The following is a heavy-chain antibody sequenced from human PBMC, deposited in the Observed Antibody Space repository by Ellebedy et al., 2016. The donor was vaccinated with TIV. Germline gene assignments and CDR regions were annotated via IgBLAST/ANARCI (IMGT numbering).Heavy chain of an antibody. J-gene: IGHJ4*02. D-gene: IGHD1-26*01. CDR1: GFTFSSYA. CDR2: ISYDGSNK. CDR3: ARDWANSGSYETEFDY. Sequence: GGSLRLSXAASGFTFSSYAMSWVRQAPGKGLEWVAVISYDGSNKYYADSVKGRFTISRDNSKNTLYLQMNSLRAEDTAVYYCARDWANSGSYETEFDYWGQGTLVTVSS. V-gene: IGHV3-30-3*01.